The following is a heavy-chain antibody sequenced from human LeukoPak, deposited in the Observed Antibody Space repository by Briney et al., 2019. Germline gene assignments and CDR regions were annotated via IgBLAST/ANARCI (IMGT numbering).Heavy chain of an antibody. Sequence: TVKVSSKASGGTFSSYAISWVRQAPGQGLEWMGRIIPIFGTANYAQKFQGRVTITTDESTSTAYMELSSLRSEDTAVYYCARDRHYYYDSSGSSYYYYMDVWGKGTTVTVSS. V-gene: IGHV1-69*05. D-gene: IGHD3-22*01. CDR1: GGTFSSYA. CDR2: IIPIFGTA. J-gene: IGHJ6*03. CDR3: ARDRHYYYDSSGSSYYYYMDV.